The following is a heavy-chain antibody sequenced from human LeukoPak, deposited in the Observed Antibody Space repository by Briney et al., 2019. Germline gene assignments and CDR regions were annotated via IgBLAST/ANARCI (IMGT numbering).Heavy chain of an antibody. V-gene: IGHV3-64*01. Sequence: GGSLRLSCAASGFTLSSYAMHWVRPAPGKGLEYVSAISKNGGNTYYANSVKGRFSISRDNSKNTLYLQMGSLRTEDMAVYYCARVGEGRYFQYYYMDVWGKGTTVNVSS. D-gene: IGHD6-19*01. J-gene: IGHJ6*03. CDR1: GFTLSSYA. CDR2: ISKNGGNT. CDR3: ARVGEGRYFQYYYMDV.